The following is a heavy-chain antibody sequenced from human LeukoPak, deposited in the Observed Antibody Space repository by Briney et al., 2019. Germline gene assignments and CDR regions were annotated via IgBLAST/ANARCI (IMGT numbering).Heavy chain of an antibody. D-gene: IGHD5-12*01. Sequence: ASVKVSCKASGGTFTRYGISWVRQAPGQGLEWMGWISTYNGNTDYAQKVQGRVTMTTDTSTSTAYMELRSLRSDDTAVYYCARDISAYERSLNSWGQGTLLTVSS. CDR3: ARDISAYERSLNS. V-gene: IGHV1-18*01. CDR1: GGTFTRYG. J-gene: IGHJ4*02. CDR2: ISTYNGNT.